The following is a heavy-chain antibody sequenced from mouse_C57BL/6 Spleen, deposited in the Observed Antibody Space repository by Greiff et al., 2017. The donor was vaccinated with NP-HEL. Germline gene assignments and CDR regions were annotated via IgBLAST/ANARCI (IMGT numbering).Heavy chain of an antibody. D-gene: IGHD1-1*01. J-gene: IGHJ1*03. Sequence: EVQLQQSVAELVRPGASVKLSCTASGFNIKNTYMHWVKQRPEQGLEWIGRIDPANGNTKYAPKFQGKATITADTSSNTAYLQLSSLTSEDPAIYYCVRSNFGSSPDWYFDVWGTGTTVTVSS. V-gene: IGHV14-3*01. CDR1: GFNIKNTY. CDR3: VRSNFGSSPDWYFDV. CDR2: IDPANGNT.